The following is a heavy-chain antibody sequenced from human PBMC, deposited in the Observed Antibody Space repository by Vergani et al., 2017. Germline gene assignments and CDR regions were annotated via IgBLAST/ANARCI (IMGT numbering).Heavy chain of an antibody. CDR3: ARAGPRICVTGGSCYGRDAFDI. CDR2: ISSSSSTI. CDR1: GFTFSSYS. D-gene: IGHD2-15*01. J-gene: IGHJ3*02. Sequence: EVQLLESGGGLVQPGGSLRLSCAASGFTFSSYSMNWVRQAPGKGLEWVSYISSSSSTIYYAETVEGRFTISRDNAKDSLYLQMNSLSAEDTAVYYCARAGPRICVTGGSCYGRDAFDIWGQGTMVTVSS. V-gene: IGHV3-48*04.